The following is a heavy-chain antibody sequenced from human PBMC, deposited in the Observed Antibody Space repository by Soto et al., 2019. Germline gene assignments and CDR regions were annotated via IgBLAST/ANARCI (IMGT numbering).Heavy chain of an antibody. CDR1: GGSISSGDSY. CDR2: IYHSGSR. J-gene: IGHJ6*02. D-gene: IGHD2-15*01. V-gene: IGHV4-30-4*01. CDR3: AREVAASHSYYYGTDV. Sequence: QVQLQESGPGLVKPSQTLSLTCTVSGGSISSGDSYWSWIRQSPGKGLEWIGYIYHSGSRYYNPSLASRVTISVDTSKNQFSLKLNSVTAADTAVYYCAREVAASHSYYYGTDVWGQGTTVTVSS.